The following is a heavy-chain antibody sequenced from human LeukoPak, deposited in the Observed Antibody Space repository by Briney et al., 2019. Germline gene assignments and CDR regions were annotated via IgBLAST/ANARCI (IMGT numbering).Heavy chain of an antibody. Sequence: PSETLSLTCTISGGSISSYYWNWIRQPPGKGLEWIGYIYSSGSTNYNPSLKSRVTISVDTSKNQFSLKLSSVTAADTAVYYCARGSYGSGSYYNPPGYYGMDVWGQGTTVTVSS. D-gene: IGHD3-10*01. CDR2: IYSSGST. V-gene: IGHV4-59*01. CDR3: ARGSYGSGSYYNPPGYYGMDV. J-gene: IGHJ6*02. CDR1: GGSISSYY.